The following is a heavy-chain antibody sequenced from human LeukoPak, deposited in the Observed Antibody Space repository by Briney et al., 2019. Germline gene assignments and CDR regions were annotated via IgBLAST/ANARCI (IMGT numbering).Heavy chain of an antibody. CDR2: IKQDGILK. CDR3: ARLGGETTRFDL. V-gene: IGHV3-7*01. D-gene: IGHD3-16*01. Sequence: GGSLRLSCAASGFTFRNYWMSWVRQARGRGLDWVATIKQDGILKHYVDSVKGRFTIYRDNAENSLYLHMANLRVEDTAVYYCARLGGETTRFDLWGQGALVTVSS. CDR1: GFTFRNYW. J-gene: IGHJ5*02.